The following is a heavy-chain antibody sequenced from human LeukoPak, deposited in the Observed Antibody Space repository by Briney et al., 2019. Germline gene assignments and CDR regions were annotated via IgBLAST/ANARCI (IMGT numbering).Heavy chain of an antibody. D-gene: IGHD3-3*01. CDR1: GFTFSTSA. J-gene: IGHJ4*02. V-gene: IGHV3-23*01. CDR3: AKVGRADDYYFDY. Sequence: GGSLRLSCAASGFTFSTSAMSWVRQAPGKGLEWVSGISASGGSTYYADSVKGRFTISRDNSKNTLYLQINILRAEDTAVYYCAKVGRADDYYFDYWGQGTLDTVSS. CDR2: ISASGGST.